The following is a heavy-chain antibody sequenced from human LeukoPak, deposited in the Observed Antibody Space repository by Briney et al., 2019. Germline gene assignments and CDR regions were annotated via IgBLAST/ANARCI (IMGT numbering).Heavy chain of an antibody. D-gene: IGHD3-22*01. CDR1: GFTFSSYA. CDR3: AKDEAWGYYYDSSGYPPFDY. Sequence: GGSLRLSCAASGFTFSSYAMSWVRQAPGKGLEWVSAISGSGGSTYYADSVKGRFTISRDNSKNTLYLQMNSLRAEDTAVYYCAKDEAWGYYYDSSGYPPFDYWGQGTLVTVSS. J-gene: IGHJ4*02. CDR2: ISGSGGST. V-gene: IGHV3-23*01.